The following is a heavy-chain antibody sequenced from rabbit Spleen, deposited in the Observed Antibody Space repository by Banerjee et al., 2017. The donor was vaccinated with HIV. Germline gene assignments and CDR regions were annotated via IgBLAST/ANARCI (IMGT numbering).Heavy chain of an antibody. V-gene: IGHV1S40*01. CDR3: ARDTGTSFSTYGMDL. CDR1: GVSFSSSSY. Sequence: VESGGDLVKPGASLTLTCTASGVSFSSSSYMCWVRQAPGKGLEWIACIDIGSSGFTYFATWAKGRFTISRPSSTTVTLQMTSLTAADTATYFCARDTGTSFSTYGMDLWGQGTLVTVS. CDR2: IDIGSSGFT. J-gene: IGHJ6*01. D-gene: IGHD8-1*01.